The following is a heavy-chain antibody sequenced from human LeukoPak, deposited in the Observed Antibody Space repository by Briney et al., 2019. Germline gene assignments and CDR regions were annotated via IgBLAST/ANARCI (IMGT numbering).Heavy chain of an antibody. CDR2: INHSGST. V-gene: IGHV4-34*01. Sequence: SETLSLTCTVSGGSISGYYWSWIRQPPGKGLEWIGEINHSGSTNYNPSLKSRVTISVDTSKNQFSLKLSSVTAADTAVYYCARGGYYYDSSGYNYWGQGTLVTVSS. J-gene: IGHJ4*02. CDR1: GGSISGYY. CDR3: ARGGYYYDSSGYNY. D-gene: IGHD3-22*01.